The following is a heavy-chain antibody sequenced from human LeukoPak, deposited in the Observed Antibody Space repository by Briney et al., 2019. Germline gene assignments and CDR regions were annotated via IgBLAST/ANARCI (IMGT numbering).Heavy chain of an antibody. J-gene: IGHJ3*02. Sequence: GGTLRLSCAASGFTFGTFGMNWVRQAPGKGLEWVSAISGSGGTTYYADSMKGRFTISRDNSKNTVYLQMNSLRSEDTAVYYCARVRDGYNDAYDIWGQGTMVTVTS. CDR1: GFTFGTFG. V-gene: IGHV3-23*01. D-gene: IGHD5-24*01. CDR3: ARVRDGYNDAYDI. CDR2: ISGSGGTT.